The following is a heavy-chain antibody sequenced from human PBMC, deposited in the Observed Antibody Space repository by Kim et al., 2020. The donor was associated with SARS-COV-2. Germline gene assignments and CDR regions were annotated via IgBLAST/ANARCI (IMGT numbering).Heavy chain of an antibody. J-gene: IGHJ4*02. Sequence: GGSLRLSCAASGFTFSNAWMSWVRQAPGKGLEWVGRIKSKTDGGTTDYAAPVKGRFTISRDDSKNTLYLQMNSLKTEDTAVYYCTTESRGPYSSSWFDYWGQGTLVTVSS. CDR3: TTESRGPYSSSWFDY. D-gene: IGHD6-13*01. CDR1: GFTFSNAW. V-gene: IGHV3-15*01. CDR2: IKSKTDGGTT.